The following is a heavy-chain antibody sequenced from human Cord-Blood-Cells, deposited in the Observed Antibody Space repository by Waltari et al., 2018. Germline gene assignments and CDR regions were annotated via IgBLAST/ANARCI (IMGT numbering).Heavy chain of an antibody. CDR3: ARDARYGSSDY. CDR2: ISSSSYI. V-gene: IGHV3-21*01. J-gene: IGHJ4*02. Sequence: EVQLVESGGGLVKPGGSLRLSCAASGFTFSSYSMNWVRQAPGKGLEWVSSISSSSYIYYADSVKGRFTISRDNAKNSLYLQMNNLRAEDTAVYYCARDARYGSSDYWGQGTLVTVSS. CDR1: GFTFSSYS. D-gene: IGHD3-10*01.